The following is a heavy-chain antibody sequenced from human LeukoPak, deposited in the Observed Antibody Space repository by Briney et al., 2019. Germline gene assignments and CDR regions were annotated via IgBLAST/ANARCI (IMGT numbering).Heavy chain of an antibody. CDR1: GDSISSYF. CDR2: IFYSGPT. Sequence: KASETLSLTCVVSGDSISSYFWSWIRQPPGKGLEGIGEIFYSGPTNYNPSLESRVTISLDTSQNQFSLKLTSLTAADTAVYYCARHVGVVTAGRALDYWGQGTLVTVSS. V-gene: IGHV4-59*08. J-gene: IGHJ4*02. CDR3: ARHVGVVTAGRALDY. D-gene: IGHD2-21*02.